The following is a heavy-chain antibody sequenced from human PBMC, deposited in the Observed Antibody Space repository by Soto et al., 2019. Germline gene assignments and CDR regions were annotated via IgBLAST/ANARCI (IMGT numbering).Heavy chain of an antibody. V-gene: IGHV3-53*01. CDR3: ARDCSGGSCYPALGA. CDR1: GLAVSNTY. Sequence: EVHLVESGGGLIQPGGSLTLSCAASGLAVSNTYMSWVRQAPGRGLEWVSFIYSDGTTYYADSVKGRFTISRDTSKNTLSLQMNSLRAEDTAVYYCARDCSGGSCYPALGAWGQGTLVTVSS. CDR2: IYSDGTT. D-gene: IGHD2-15*01. J-gene: IGHJ5*02.